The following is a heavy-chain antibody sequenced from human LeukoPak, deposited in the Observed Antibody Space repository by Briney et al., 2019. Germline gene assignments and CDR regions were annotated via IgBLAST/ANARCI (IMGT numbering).Heavy chain of an antibody. Sequence: GRSLRLSCAASGFTFSSYAMHWVRQAPGKGLEWVAVISYDGSNKYYADSVKGRFTISRDNSKNTLYLQMSSLRADDTAVYYCAKLVGATSGYWGQGTLVTVSS. CDR3: AKLVGATSGY. V-gene: IGHV3-30-3*02. CDR1: GFTFSSYA. CDR2: ISYDGSNK. J-gene: IGHJ4*02. D-gene: IGHD1-26*01.